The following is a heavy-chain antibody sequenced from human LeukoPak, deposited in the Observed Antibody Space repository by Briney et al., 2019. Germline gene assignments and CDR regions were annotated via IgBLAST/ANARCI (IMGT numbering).Heavy chain of an antibody. CDR1: GGSFSGYY. Sequence: SETLSLTCAVYGGSFSGYYWSWIRQPPGKGLEWIGEINHSGSTNYNPSLKSRVTISVDTSKNQFSLKLSSVTAADTAVYYCARGCKGGMATPLAPFYYYGMDVWGQGTTVTVSS. CDR2: INHSGST. J-gene: IGHJ6*02. D-gene: IGHD5-12*01. CDR3: ARGCKGGMATPLAPFYYYGMDV. V-gene: IGHV4-34*01.